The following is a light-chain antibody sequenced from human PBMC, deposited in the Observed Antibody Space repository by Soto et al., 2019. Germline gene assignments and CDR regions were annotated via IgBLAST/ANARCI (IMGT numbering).Light chain of an antibody. V-gene: IGLV1-40*01. Sequence: QSVLTQPPSVSGAPGQRVTISCTGSSSNIRAGYDVHRYQQLPGTAPKLLIYHNSNRPSGVPDRFSGSKSGTSASLAITGLQAEDEADYYCQSYDSSLSGSRVFGTGTKLTVL. CDR3: QSYDSSLSGSRV. CDR1: SSNIRAGYD. J-gene: IGLJ1*01. CDR2: HNS.